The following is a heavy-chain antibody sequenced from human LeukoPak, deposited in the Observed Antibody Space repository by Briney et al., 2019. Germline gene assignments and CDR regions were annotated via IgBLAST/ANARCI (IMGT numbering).Heavy chain of an antibody. CDR3: ARALSWTGNSYYYTDV. CDR1: GYTFTSYD. CDR2: MNPNSGNT. V-gene: IGHV1-8*01. Sequence: ASVKVSCKASGYTFTSYDINWVRQATGQGLEWMGWMNPNSGNTGYAQKFQGRVTMTKNTSITTAYMELSSLRSEDTAVYYCARALSWTGNSYYYTDVWGKGTTVTVSS. J-gene: IGHJ6*03. D-gene: IGHD3/OR15-3a*01.